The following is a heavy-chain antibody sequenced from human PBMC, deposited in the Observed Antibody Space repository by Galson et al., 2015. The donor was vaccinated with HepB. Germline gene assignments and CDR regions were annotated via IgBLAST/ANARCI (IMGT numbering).Heavy chain of an antibody. Sequence: SLRLSCAASGFTFSSYAMSWVRQAPGKGLEWVSAISGSGGSTYYADSVKGRFTISRDNSKNTLYLQMNSLRAEDTAVYYCAKDRSDFWWRDEVQHWGQGTLVTVSS. CDR3: AKDRSDFWWRDEVQH. CDR2: ISGSGGST. CDR1: GFTFSSYA. D-gene: IGHD3-3*01. J-gene: IGHJ1*01. V-gene: IGHV3-23*01.